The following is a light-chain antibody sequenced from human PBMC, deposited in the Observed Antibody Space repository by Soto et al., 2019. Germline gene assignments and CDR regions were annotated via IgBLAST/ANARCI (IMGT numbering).Light chain of an antibody. CDR1: SSDVGTYNY. CDR3: CSYAGTYSYV. Sequence: QSVLTQPRSVSGSPGQSVTISCTGTSSDVGTYNYVSWYQQHPGKAPKLMIYDVSKWPSGVPDRFSGSKSANTASLTISGLQAEDEADYYCCSYAGTYSYVFGTGTKVTVL. V-gene: IGLV2-11*01. CDR2: DVS. J-gene: IGLJ1*01.